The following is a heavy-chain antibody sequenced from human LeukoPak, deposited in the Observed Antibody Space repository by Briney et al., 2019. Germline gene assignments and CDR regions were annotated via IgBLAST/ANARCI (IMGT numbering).Heavy chain of an antibody. Sequence: GRSLSLSCAASGFTFSSYAVSWVRQAPGGGLGWVSCISGSGGSTYSAGSVKGRFTISRDNSKNTLYLQMNSLRAEDTALYYCAKDRSCTNDICHGDFDYWGQGTLVTVSS. V-gene: IGHV3-23*01. CDR2: ISGSGGST. J-gene: IGHJ4*02. D-gene: IGHD2-8*01. CDR3: AKDRSCTNDICHGDFDY. CDR1: GFTFSSYA.